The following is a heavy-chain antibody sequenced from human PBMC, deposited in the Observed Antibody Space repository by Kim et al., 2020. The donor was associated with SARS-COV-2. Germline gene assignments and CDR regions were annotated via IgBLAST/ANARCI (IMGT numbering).Heavy chain of an antibody. CDR3: AKDIWIAAAGDFGY. J-gene: IGHJ4*02. D-gene: IGHD6-13*01. V-gene: IGHV3-9*01. Sequence: ADSVKGRFTISRDNAKNSLYLQMNSLRAEDTALYYCAKDIWIAAAGDFGYWGQGTLVTVSS.